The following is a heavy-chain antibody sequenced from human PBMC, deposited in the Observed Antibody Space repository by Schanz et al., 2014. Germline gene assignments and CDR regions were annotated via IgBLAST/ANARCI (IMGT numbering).Heavy chain of an antibody. Sequence: DVHLLESGGGLVQPGGSLRLSCAASEFTFSTDAMNWVRQAPGKGLEWVSYVSRSTPDIYYADSVKGRFTMSRDNAKNSVFLQMNSLRAEDTAVYYCAKGPYYYYYMDVWGNGTAVTVSS. V-gene: IGHV3-48*01. CDR1: EFTFSTDA. J-gene: IGHJ6*03. CDR2: VSRSTPDI. CDR3: AKGPYYYYYMDV.